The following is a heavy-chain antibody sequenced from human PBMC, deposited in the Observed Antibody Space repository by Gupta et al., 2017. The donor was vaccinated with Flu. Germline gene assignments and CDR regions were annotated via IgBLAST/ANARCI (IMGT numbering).Heavy chain of an antibody. Sequence: EVQLVESGGGLIQPGGSLRLSCAAYGFTVSSKDMNWVRQAPGKGLEWVSLIFSGGTTYYADSVKGRFSISRDNSKNTLYLQMNSLTAEDTAVYYCATVEGYYDEGTINYYYYYMDVWGKGTTVTVSS. CDR2: IFSGGTT. CDR3: ATVEGYYDEGTINYYYYYMDV. D-gene: IGHD3-22*01. V-gene: IGHV3-53*01. CDR1: GFTVSSKD. J-gene: IGHJ6*03.